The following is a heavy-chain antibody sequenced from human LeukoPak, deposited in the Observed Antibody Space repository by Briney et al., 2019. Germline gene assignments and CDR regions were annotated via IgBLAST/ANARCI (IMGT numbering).Heavy chain of an antibody. V-gene: IGHV4-34*01. J-gene: IGHJ6*02. CDR1: GGSFSGYY. CDR3: ARGAYYDFWSGYYMDYYYYGMDV. CDR2: INHSEST. Sequence: PSETLSLTCAVYGGSFSGYYWSWIRQPPGKGLEWIGEINHSESTNYNPSLKSRVTISVDTSKNQFSLKLSSVTAADTAVYYCARGAYYDFWSGYYMDYYYYGMDVWGQGTTVTVSS. D-gene: IGHD3-3*01.